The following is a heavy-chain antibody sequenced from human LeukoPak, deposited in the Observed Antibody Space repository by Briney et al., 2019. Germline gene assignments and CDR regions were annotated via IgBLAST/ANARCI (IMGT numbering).Heavy chain of an antibody. J-gene: IGHJ4*02. V-gene: IGHV4-34*01. CDR1: GGSFSGYY. Sequence: PSETLSLTCAVYGGSFSGYYWSWIRQPPGKGLEWIGEINHSGSTNYNPSLKSRVTISVDTSKNQFSLKLSSVTAADTAVYHCARGGVQYYDILTGYYTNYFDYWGQGTLVTVSS. D-gene: IGHD3-9*01. CDR3: ARGGVQYYDILTGYYTNYFDY. CDR2: INHSGST.